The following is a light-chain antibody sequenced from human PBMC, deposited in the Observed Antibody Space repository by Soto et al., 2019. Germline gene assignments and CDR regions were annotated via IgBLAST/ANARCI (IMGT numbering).Light chain of an antibody. CDR3: QQYDNLPRT. Sequence: DIQLTQSPSFLSASVGDRVTITCRASQGINIFLAWFQQKPGKAPNLLISAASTLQSGVPSRFSGSGSETEFTLTITSLQPEDSATYYCQQYDNLPRTFGGGTKVDIK. CDR1: QGINIF. CDR2: AAS. V-gene: IGKV1-9*01. J-gene: IGKJ4*01.